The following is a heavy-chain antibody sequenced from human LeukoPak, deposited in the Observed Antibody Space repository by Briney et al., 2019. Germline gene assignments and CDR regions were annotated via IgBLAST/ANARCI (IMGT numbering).Heavy chain of an antibody. CDR2: IYYSGST. CDR3: ARKKRWLENYFDY. V-gene: IGHV4-59*01. CDR1: GGSISSYY. Sequence: SGTLSLTCTVSGGSISSYYRSWIRQPPGKGLEWIGYIYYSGSTNYNPSLKSRVTISVDTSKNQFSLKLSSVTAADTAVYYCARKKRWLENYFDYWGQGTLVTVSS. J-gene: IGHJ4*02. D-gene: IGHD6-19*01.